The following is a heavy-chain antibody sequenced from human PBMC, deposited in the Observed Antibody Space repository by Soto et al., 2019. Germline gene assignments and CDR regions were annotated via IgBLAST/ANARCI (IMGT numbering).Heavy chain of an antibody. CDR1: GFTFSDYY. D-gene: IGHD3-3*01. Sequence: GGSLRLSCAASGFTFSDYYMSWIRQAPGKGLEWVSYISSSGSTIYYADSVKGRFTISRDNAKNSLYLQMNSLRAEDTAVYYCARGDSRITIFGVVPQYGMDVWSQGTTVTVSS. V-gene: IGHV3-11*01. CDR2: ISSSGSTI. J-gene: IGHJ6*02. CDR3: ARGDSRITIFGVVPQYGMDV.